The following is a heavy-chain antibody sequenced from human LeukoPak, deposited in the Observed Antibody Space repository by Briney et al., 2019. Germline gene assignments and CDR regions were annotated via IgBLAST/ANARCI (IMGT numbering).Heavy chain of an antibody. CDR3: ARVVGATQPDY. Sequence: ASVKVSCKASGYTFTSYDINWVRQATGQGLEWMGWMNPNSGNTGYAQKFQGRVTLTRNTSISTAYMELSSLRSDDTAVYYCARVVGATQPDYWGQGSLVTVSS. D-gene: IGHD1-26*01. CDR2: MNPNSGNT. V-gene: IGHV1-8*01. J-gene: IGHJ4*02. CDR1: GYTFTSYD.